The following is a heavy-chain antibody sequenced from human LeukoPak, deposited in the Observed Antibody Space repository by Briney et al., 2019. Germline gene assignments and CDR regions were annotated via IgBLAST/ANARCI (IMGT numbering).Heavy chain of an antibody. V-gene: IGHV4-34*01. CDR2: INHSGST. CDR3: ARRNWLRSFDY. D-gene: IGHD5-12*01. Sequence: SETLSLTCAVYGGSFSGYYWSWIRQPPGKGLEWIGEINHSGSTNYNPSLKSRVTISVDTSKNQFSLKLSSVTAADTAVYSCARRNWLRSFDYWGQGTLVTVSS. CDR1: GGSFSGYY. J-gene: IGHJ4*02.